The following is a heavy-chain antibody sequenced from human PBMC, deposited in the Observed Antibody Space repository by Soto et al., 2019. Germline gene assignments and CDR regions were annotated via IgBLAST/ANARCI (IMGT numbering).Heavy chain of an antibody. CDR2: ISSNGVGT. D-gene: IGHD6-6*01. V-gene: IGHV3-64*01. CDR1: GFTLSGYA. CDR3: ARRARPDFYYMDV. J-gene: IGHJ6*03. Sequence: EVQLAESGGGLAQPGGSLRLSCAASGFTLSGYAMDWARQAPGKGLEYVSGISSNGVGTYYANSVQGRFTISRDNSKNSVYLQMGSLRPEDMALYYCARRARPDFYYMDVWGKGTTVTVSS.